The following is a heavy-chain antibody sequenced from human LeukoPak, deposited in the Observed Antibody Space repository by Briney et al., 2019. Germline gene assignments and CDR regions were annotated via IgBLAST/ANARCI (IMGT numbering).Heavy chain of an antibody. D-gene: IGHD3-9*01. CDR2: LSKSGNT. Sequence: SETLSLTCTASGGSISSYYWSWIWLPPGKGLEWIGYLSKSGNTNYSPSLKSRVTIFGDTSKNQFFLKLSSVTAADTAVYYCARARYVNSFYAFDIWGQGTLVTVSS. V-gene: IGHV4-59*01. J-gene: IGHJ3*02. CDR1: GGSISSYY. CDR3: ARARYVNSFYAFDI.